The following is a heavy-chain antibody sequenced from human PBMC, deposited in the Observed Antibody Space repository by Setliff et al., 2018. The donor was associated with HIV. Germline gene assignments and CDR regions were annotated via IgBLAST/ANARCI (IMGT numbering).Heavy chain of an antibody. Sequence: SETLSLTCSVYGASIRNSNSYWGWIRQPPGKRLEWLGSVYESGSTSYNPSHSSRLTISVDTSKNHVSLRLSSVTAADTGVYYCARHRDPPGSRWIYYYYYMDLWGEGTTVTVSS. CDR1: GASIRNSNSY. CDR3: ARHRDPPGSRWIYYYYYMDL. CDR2: VYESGST. V-gene: IGHV4-39*01. J-gene: IGHJ6*03. D-gene: IGHD6-13*01.